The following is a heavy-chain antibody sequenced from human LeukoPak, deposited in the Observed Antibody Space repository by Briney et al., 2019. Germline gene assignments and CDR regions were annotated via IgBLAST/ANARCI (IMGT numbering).Heavy chain of an antibody. CDR1: GYTFSSYS. J-gene: IGHJ6*03. D-gene: IGHD3-10*01. V-gene: IGHV4-34*01. CDR2: INHSGST. Sequence: GSLRLSCAASGYTFSSYSMNWVRQAPGKGLEWIGEINHSGSTNYNPSLKSRVTISVDTSKNQFSLKLSSVTAADTAVYYCARLTRGHNYYYYMDVWGKGTTVTISS. CDR3: ARLTRGHNYYYYMDV.